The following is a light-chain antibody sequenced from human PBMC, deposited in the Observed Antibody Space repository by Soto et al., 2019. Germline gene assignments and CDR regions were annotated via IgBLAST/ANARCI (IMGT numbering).Light chain of an antibody. J-gene: IGLJ2*01. CDR1: SSDVGNYNL. CDR3: CSYAGSSTLV. Sequence: QSVLTQPASVSGSPGQSITISCTGTSSDVGNYNLVSWYQHHPGKAPKLVIYEGSKRPSGVSNRFSGSKSGNTASLTISGLQAEDEADYYCCSYAGSSTLVFGGGTKLTVL. CDR2: EGS. V-gene: IGLV2-23*01.